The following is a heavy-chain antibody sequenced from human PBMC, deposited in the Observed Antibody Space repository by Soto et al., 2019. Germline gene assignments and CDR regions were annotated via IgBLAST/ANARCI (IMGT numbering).Heavy chain of an antibody. Sequence: ASVKVSCKASGYTFTGYYMHWVRQAPGQGLEWMGWINPNSGGTNYAQKFQGWVTMTRDTSISTAYMELSRLRSDDTAVYYCARGVIAAAGTTTHWFDPWGQGTRVTVSS. CDR2: INPNSGGT. CDR1: GYTFTGYY. CDR3: ARGVIAAAGTTTHWFDP. V-gene: IGHV1-2*04. D-gene: IGHD6-13*01. J-gene: IGHJ5*02.